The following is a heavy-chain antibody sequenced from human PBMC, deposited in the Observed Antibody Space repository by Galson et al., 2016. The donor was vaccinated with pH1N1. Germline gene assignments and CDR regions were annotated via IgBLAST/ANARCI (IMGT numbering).Heavy chain of an antibody. CDR2: IRSKAYGGTT. J-gene: IGHJ6*03. D-gene: IGHD7-27*01. CDR1: GFNFGDYP. V-gene: IGHV3-49*04. CDR3: TRGVLVPPPGADYYYMDV. Sequence: SLRLSCAASGFNFGDYPMSWVRQAPGKGLEWVGFIRSKAYGGTTDSAASVRGRFIISRDDSKGIAYLQMNSLKTEDTAVYFCTRGVLVPPPGADYYYMDVWGEGTTVTVSS.